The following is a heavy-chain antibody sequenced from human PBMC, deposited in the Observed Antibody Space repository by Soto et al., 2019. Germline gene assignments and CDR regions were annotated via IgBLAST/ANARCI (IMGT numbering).Heavy chain of an antibody. J-gene: IGHJ5*02. D-gene: IGHD6-25*01. V-gene: IGHV4-39*01. Sequence: PSETLSLTCTVSGGSVSNSQYCWVWLRQPPGKGLEWIGTMSYSGSVCYNPSLNSRVTISVDTSKNQFTLNLTSVTAADTAVYYCAVVDSTGNWFDPWGEGALVTVSS. CDR3: AVVDSTGNWFDP. CDR2: MSYSGSV. CDR1: GGSVSNSQYC.